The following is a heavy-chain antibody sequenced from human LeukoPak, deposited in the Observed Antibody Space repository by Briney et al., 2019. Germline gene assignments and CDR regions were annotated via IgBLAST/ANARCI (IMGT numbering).Heavy chain of an antibody. CDR2: IYYSGST. J-gene: IGHJ4*02. V-gene: IGHV4-38-2*02. Sequence: SETLSLTCTVSGYSISSDYYWGWIRQPPGKGLEWIATIYYSGSTIYTPSLKSRLAISRDTSSDQFSLRLTSVTAADTAVYYCARAPIVVVSTPSFDTWGQGILVTVSS. CDR3: ARAPIVVVSTPSFDT. D-gene: IGHD3-22*01. CDR1: GYSISSDYY.